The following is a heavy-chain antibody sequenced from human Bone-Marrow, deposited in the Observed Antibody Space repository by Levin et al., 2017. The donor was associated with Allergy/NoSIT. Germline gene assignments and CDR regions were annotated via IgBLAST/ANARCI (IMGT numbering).Heavy chain of an antibody. CDR2: IYSGRT. CDR3: ARVLEGSLDY. CDR1: GGSISTYY. V-gene: IGHV4-59*01. Sequence: PSETLSLNCTVSGGSISTYYWTWIRQPPGKGLEWIGYIYSGRTNYNPSLKSRVSISVDTSKNQFSLKLSSVTAADTAVYYCARVLEGSLDYWGQGTLVTVSS. D-gene: IGHD3-3*01. J-gene: IGHJ4*02.